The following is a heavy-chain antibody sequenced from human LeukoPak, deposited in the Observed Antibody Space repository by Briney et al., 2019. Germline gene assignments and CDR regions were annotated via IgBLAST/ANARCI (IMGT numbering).Heavy chain of an antibody. V-gene: IGHV1-2*02. J-gene: IGHJ4*02. CDR2: IDPNSGAT. CDR1: GYTFTDYY. CDR3: ARGLGGIGGSDY. D-gene: IGHD3-9*01. Sequence: ASVKVSCKASGYTFTDYYIHWVRQAPGQGLEWMAWIDPNSGATNYAQKFQGRITMTRDTSISTAYMELSRLRSDDTAVYYCARGLGGIGGSDYWGQGTLVTVSS.